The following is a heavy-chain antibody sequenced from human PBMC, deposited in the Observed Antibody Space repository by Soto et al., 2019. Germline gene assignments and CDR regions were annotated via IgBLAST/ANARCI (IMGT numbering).Heavy chain of an antibody. CDR3: ARTGEQLGLLLEFYYGMDV. Sequence: GASVKVSCKASGGTFSSYAISWVRQAPGQGLEWMGGIIPIFGTANYAQKFQGRVTITADESTSTAYMELSSLRSEDTAVYYCARTGEQLGLLLEFYYGMDVWGQGTTVTVSS. J-gene: IGHJ6*02. D-gene: IGHD6-13*01. CDR1: GGTFSSYA. V-gene: IGHV1-69*13. CDR2: IIPIFGTA.